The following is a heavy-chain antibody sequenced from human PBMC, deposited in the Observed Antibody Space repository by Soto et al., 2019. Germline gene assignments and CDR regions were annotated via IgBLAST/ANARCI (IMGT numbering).Heavy chain of an antibody. CDR2: IIPIFGIA. Sequence: GASVQVSCKASGGTFSGYAISWVRQAPGQGLEWMGGIIPIFGIANYAQKFQGRVTITADTSKKKISLKLTSVTAADTAVYYCAREYTRWFDPWGQGTLVTVSS. J-gene: IGHJ5*02. CDR1: GGTFSGYA. CDR3: AREYTRWFDP. V-gene: IGHV1-69*10. D-gene: IGHD1-20*01.